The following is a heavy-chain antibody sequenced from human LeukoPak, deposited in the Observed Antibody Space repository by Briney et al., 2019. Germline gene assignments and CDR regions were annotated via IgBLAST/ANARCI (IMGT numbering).Heavy chain of an antibody. Sequence: GGSLRLSCVASGFTFSSYGMHWVRQAPGKGLEWVAVISYDGSNKYYADSVKGRFTISRDNSKDTLYLQMNSLRAEDTAVYYCAKDKGSSSGLDYWGQGTLVTVSS. V-gene: IGHV3-30*18. D-gene: IGHD6-6*01. CDR1: GFTFSSYG. CDR3: AKDKGSSSGLDY. CDR2: ISYDGSNK. J-gene: IGHJ4*02.